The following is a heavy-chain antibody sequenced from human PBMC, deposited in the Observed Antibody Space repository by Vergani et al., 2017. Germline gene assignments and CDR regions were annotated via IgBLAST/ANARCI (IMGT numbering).Heavy chain of an antibody. V-gene: IGHV3-30-3*01. CDR2: ISYDGSNK. Sequence: VQLLESGGDLVQPGGSLRLSCAASGFTFSSYAMHWVRQAPGKGLEWVAVISYDGSNKYYADSVKGRFTISRDNSKNTLYLQMNSLRAEDTAVYYCARVGYYYYGMDVWGQGTTVTVSS. J-gene: IGHJ6*02. CDR3: ARVGYYYYGMDV. CDR1: GFTFSSYA.